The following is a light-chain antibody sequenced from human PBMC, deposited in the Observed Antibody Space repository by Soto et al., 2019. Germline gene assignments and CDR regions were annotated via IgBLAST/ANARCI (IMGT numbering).Light chain of an antibody. V-gene: IGKV3-15*01. Sequence: EIVMTQSPATLSVSPGERATLSCRASQSVNNNLAWYQQKPGQAPRRLISGASTRATGIPARFSGSGSETEFTLTISSLQSEDLAVYYCQQYNNWWTFGQGTKVEIK. CDR1: QSVNNN. J-gene: IGKJ1*01. CDR3: QQYNNWWT. CDR2: GAS.